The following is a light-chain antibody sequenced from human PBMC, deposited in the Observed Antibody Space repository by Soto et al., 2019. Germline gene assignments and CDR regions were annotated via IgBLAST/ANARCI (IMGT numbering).Light chain of an antibody. CDR3: SSYTTSIAYV. V-gene: IGLV2-14*01. CDR2: EVS. Sequence: QSALTQPASVSGSPGQAITISCTGTSNDVGGYNYVSWYQQHLGKAPKLMIYEVSNRPSGISNRFSGSKSGNTASLTISGLAAEDAAYYYCSSYTTSIAYVFGTGTKLTVL. J-gene: IGLJ1*01. CDR1: SNDVGGYNY.